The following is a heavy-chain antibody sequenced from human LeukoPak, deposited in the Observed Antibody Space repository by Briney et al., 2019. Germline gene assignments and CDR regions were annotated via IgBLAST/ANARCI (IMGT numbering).Heavy chain of an antibody. D-gene: IGHD5/OR15-5a*01. J-gene: IGHJ4*02. Sequence: PSETLSLTCTVSGYSISSGYYWGWIRQPPGKGLEWIGSIYHSGSTYYNPPLKSRVTISVDTSKNQFSLKLSSVTAADTAVYYCARGRMLVYYFDYWGQGTLVTVSS. V-gene: IGHV4-38-2*02. CDR2: IYHSGST. CDR3: ARGRMLVYYFDY. CDR1: GYSISSGYY.